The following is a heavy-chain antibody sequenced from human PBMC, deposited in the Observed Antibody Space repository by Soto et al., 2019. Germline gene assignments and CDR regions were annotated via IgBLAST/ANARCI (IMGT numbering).Heavy chain of an antibody. V-gene: IGHV3-9*01. CDR3: SKVSGSHSPSTN. CDR1: GFTFNDYA. D-gene: IGHD3-10*01. Sequence: PGGSIKLACAASGFTFNDYAMHWVRQAPGKGLEWVSGISWNSASIGYAASVKGRFTISRDNAENSLYLQMSSLRAEDTVLYYCSKVSGSHSPSTNWVKGTLVTVSS. J-gene: IGHJ4*02. CDR2: ISWNSASI.